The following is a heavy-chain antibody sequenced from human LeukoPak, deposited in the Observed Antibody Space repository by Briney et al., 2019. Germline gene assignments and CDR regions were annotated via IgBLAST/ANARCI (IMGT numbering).Heavy chain of an antibody. V-gene: IGHV4-61*02. CDR3: ARERRDDDVSFDY. J-gene: IGHJ4*02. CDR2: IYTNGDT. D-gene: IGHD1-1*01. CDR1: GGSFSRVGYF. Sequence: PSETLSLTCTVSGGSFSRVGYFWSWIRQPAGKGLEWIGRIYTNGDTNYNPSLKSRVTMSVDTSTNQFSLKLSSVTAADTPVYYCARERRDDDVSFDYWAQGTVVSVSS.